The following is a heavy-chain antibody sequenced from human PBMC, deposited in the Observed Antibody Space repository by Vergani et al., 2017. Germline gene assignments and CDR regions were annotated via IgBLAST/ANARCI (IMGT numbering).Heavy chain of an antibody. CDR3: ARPSPDCDCWSGGGASFDY. V-gene: IGHV1-8*01. J-gene: IGHJ4*02. D-gene: IGHD3-3*01. CDR2: MNPNSGNT. Sequence: QVQLVQSGAEVKTPGASVKVSCKASGYTFTSYDINWVRQATGQGLEWMGWMNPNSGNTGYAQKFQGRVTMTRNTSISTAYMELSSLRSEDTAVYYWARPSPDCDCWSGGGASFDYWGQGTLVTVSS. CDR1: GYTFTSYD.